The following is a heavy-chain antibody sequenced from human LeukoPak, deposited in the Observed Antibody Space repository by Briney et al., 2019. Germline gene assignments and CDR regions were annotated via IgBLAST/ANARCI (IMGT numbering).Heavy chain of an antibody. CDR3: ARATRPGTYYYDSSGYYLDY. V-gene: IGHV3-21*01. Sequence: GGSLRLSCAASGFTLSSYSMNWVRQAPGKGLEWVSSISSSSSYIYYADSVKGRFTISRDNAKNSLYLQMNSLRAEDTAVYYCARATRPGTYYYDSSGYYLDYWGQGTLVTVSS. CDR2: ISSSSSYI. J-gene: IGHJ4*02. D-gene: IGHD3-22*01. CDR1: GFTLSSYS.